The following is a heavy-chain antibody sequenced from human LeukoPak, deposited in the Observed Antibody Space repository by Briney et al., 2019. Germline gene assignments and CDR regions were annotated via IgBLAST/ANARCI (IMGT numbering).Heavy chain of an antibody. CDR3: ARDWGYKPDYFDY. J-gene: IGHJ4*02. D-gene: IGHD5-24*01. CDR1: GFTVSSNY. V-gene: IGHV3-66*01. Sequence: GGSLRLSCAASGFTVSSNYMSWVRQAPGKGREWGSVIYSGGSTYYADSVKGRFTISRDNSKNTLYLQMTSLRAEDTAVYYCARDWGYKPDYFDYWGQGTLVTVSS. CDR2: IYSGGST.